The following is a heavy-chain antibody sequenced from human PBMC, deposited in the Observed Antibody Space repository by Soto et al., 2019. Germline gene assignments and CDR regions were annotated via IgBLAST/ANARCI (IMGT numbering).Heavy chain of an antibody. Sequence: EVQLVESGGGLVQPGGSLRLSCAASGFTFSSYWMHWVRQAPGKGLVWVSRINSDGSSTTYADSVKGRFTISRDNAKNTLYLQMNSLRAEDTAVYYCAGTRYPLLFDDYYYGMDVWGQGTTVTVSS. D-gene: IGHD2-2*01. CDR1: GFTFSSYW. V-gene: IGHV3-74*01. J-gene: IGHJ6*02. CDR2: INSDGSST. CDR3: AGTRYPLLFDDYYYGMDV.